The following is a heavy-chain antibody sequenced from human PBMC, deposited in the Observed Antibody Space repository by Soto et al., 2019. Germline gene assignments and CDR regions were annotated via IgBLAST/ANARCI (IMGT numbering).Heavy chain of an antibody. CDR2: ISYDGSNK. J-gene: IGHJ6*02. CDR1: GFTFSSYA. V-gene: IGHV3-30-3*01. D-gene: IGHD3-10*01. Sequence: GGSLRLSCAASGFTFSSYAMHWVRQAPGKGLEWVAVISYDGSNKYYADSVKGRFTISRDNSKNTLYLQMNSLRAEDTAVYYCARTYYYGSGSYYNGGYYYYGMDVWGQGTTVTVSS. CDR3: ARTYYYGSGSYYNGGYYYYGMDV.